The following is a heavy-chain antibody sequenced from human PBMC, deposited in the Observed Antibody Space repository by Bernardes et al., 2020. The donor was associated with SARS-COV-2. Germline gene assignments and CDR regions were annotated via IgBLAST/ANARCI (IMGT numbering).Heavy chain of an antibody. CDR3: ARDPGSSHPFFDWFDP. J-gene: IGHJ5*02. D-gene: IGHD6-6*01. CDR2: IKQDGSQK. V-gene: IGHV3-7*01. CDR1: GFTFSTFA. Sequence: GGSLRLSCAASGFTFSTFAMTWVRQAPGKGLEWVANIKQDGSQKYYVDSVKGRFTISRDNAKNSLYLQMNSLRADDTAVYYCARDPGSSHPFFDWFDPWGQGTLVTVSA.